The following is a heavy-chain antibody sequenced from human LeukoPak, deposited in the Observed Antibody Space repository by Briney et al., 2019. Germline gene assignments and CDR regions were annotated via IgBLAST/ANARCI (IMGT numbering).Heavy chain of an antibody. CDR1: GFTSSSYG. Sequence: GGSLRLSCAASGFTSSSYGMHWVRQAPGKGLEWVAFIRYDGSNKYYADSVKGRFTISRDNSKNTLYLQMNSLRAEDTAVYYCAKGLSGWSPFDPWGQGTLVTVSS. CDR3: AKGLSGWSPFDP. D-gene: IGHD6-19*01. J-gene: IGHJ5*02. CDR2: IRYDGSNK. V-gene: IGHV3-30*02.